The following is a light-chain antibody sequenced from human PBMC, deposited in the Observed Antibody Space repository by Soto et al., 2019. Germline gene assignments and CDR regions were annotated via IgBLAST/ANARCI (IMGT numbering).Light chain of an antibody. Sequence: QSVLTQPPSVSGAPGQRVTISCTGSSSNIGAGYDVHWYQQLPGTAPKLLIYGNSNRPSGVPDRFSGSKSSNTASLTVSGLQAEDEADYYCSSYAGSNNFVFGTGTKVTV. J-gene: IGLJ1*01. CDR2: GNS. CDR3: SSYAGSNNFV. CDR1: SSNIGAGYD. V-gene: IGLV1-40*01.